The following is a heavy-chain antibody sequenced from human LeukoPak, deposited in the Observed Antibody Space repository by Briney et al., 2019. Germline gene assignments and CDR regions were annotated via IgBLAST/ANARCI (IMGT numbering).Heavy chain of an antibody. Sequence: GGSLRLSCAAYGITFSNYAMIWVRRAPDKGLEWVAAITGSGGGSYYGDSAKGRFTISRDNSKNTLYLHMNSLRAEDTAVYYCAKDQNGDYIGAFDFWGRGTMVTVSS. CDR3: AKDQNGDYIGAFDF. CDR2: ITGSGGGS. D-gene: IGHD4-17*01. J-gene: IGHJ3*01. CDR1: GITFSNYA. V-gene: IGHV3-23*01.